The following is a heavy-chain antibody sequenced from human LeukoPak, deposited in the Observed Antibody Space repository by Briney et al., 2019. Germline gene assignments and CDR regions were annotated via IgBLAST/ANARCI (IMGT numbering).Heavy chain of an antibody. V-gene: IGHV3-23*01. Sequence: GGSLRLSCATSGFTFNDYAMNWVRQAPGKGLEWVAGISGSGADTYYADSVKGWFTISRDNSKNTLYLQMNSLRAEDTAVYYCAKDPDYYDSSGYSDYWGQGTLVTVSS. CDR2: ISGSGADT. D-gene: IGHD3-22*01. J-gene: IGHJ4*02. CDR1: GFTFNDYA. CDR3: AKDPDYYDSSGYSDY.